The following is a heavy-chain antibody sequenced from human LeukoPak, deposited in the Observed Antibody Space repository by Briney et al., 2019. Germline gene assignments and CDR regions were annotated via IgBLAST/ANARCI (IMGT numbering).Heavy chain of an antibody. CDR2: INPNSGGT. Sequence: GASVKVSCKASGYTFTGYYMHWVRRAPGQGLEWMGWINPNSGGTNYAQKFQGRVTMTRDTSISTAYMELSRLRSDDTAVYYCAREILNGWSFDYWGQGTLVTVSS. D-gene: IGHD6-19*01. J-gene: IGHJ4*02. CDR3: AREILNGWSFDY. CDR1: GYTFTGYY. V-gene: IGHV1-2*02.